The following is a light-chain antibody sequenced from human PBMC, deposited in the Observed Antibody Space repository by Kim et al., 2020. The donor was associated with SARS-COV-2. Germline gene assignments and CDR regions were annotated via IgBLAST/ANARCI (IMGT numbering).Light chain of an antibody. CDR3: QHYHHWPPWT. CDR2: DSS. Sequence: VSLGKKAAPSCSAGQSIDRAFSWYQQKPGQPPRLLIYDSSTRAPGVPARFSGSGSGTAFSLTINSLQSEDVAVYYCQHYHHWPPWTFGRGTKLEI. J-gene: IGKJ1*01. V-gene: IGKV3-15*01. CDR1: QSIDRA.